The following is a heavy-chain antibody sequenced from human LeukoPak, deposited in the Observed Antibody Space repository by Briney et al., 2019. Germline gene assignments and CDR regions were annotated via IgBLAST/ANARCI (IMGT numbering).Heavy chain of an antibody. V-gene: IGHV4-39*01. CDR1: GGSISSSMYY. CDR2: IHYRGDP. Sequence: SETLSLTCFVSGGSISSSMYYWGWIRQPPGKGLEWIGSIHYRGDPYYKPSPKGPLTMSVETAKNQVSPKLSFVTAADPAVYYCASLGGGPSGWSVPWGQGTLVTVSS. CDR3: ASLGGGPSGWSVP. J-gene: IGHJ5*02. D-gene: IGHD6-19*01.